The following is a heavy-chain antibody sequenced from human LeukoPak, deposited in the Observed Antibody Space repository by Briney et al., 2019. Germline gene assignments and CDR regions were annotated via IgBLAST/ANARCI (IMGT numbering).Heavy chain of an antibody. D-gene: IGHD4-17*01. CDR1: GYTFTSYY. J-gene: IGHJ4*02. CDR3: ARAATVTRFDY. V-gene: IGHV1-46*01. Sequence: ASVTVSCTASGYTFTSYYMHWVRQAPGQGLEWMGIINPSGGSTSYAQKFQGRVTMTRDTSTSTVYMELSSLRSEDTAVYYCARAATVTRFDYWGQGTLVTVSS. CDR2: INPSGGST.